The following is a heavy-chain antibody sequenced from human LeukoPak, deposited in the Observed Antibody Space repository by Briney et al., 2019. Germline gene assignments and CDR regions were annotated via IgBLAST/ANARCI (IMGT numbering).Heavy chain of an antibody. J-gene: IGHJ4*02. Sequence: SVKVSCKASGGTFSSYAISWVRQAPGQGLEWMGGIIPIFGTANYAQKFQGRVTITTDESTSTAYMELSSLRSEDTAVYYCATGYCSSTSCYRTYYFDYWGQGTLVTVSS. CDR3: ATGYCSSTSCYRTYYFDY. D-gene: IGHD2-2*03. V-gene: IGHV1-69*05. CDR2: IIPIFGTA. CDR1: GGTFSSYA.